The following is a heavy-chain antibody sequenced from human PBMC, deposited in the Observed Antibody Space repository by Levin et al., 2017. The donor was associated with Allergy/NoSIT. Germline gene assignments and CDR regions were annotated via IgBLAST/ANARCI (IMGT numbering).Heavy chain of an antibody. CDR3: ARDSPTAGTSFDY. D-gene: IGHD6-13*01. CDR2: VSHSGTT. CDR1: GGSFSGFY. J-gene: IGHJ4*02. V-gene: IGHV4-34*01. Sequence: KSSETLSLTCAVSGGSFSGFYYSWIRQPPGKGLEWIGEVSHSGTTNYNPSLKSRVAISVDTSKYQFSLILSSVTAADTATYYCARDSPTAGTSFDYWGQGSLVTVSS.